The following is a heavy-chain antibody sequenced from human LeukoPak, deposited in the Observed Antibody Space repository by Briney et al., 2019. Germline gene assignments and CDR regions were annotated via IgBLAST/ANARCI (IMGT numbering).Heavy chain of an antibody. CDR1: GFTFSGAA. CDR2: IKHDGSDK. CDR3: ARSQSLGY. Sequence: GGSLRLSCAASGFTFSGAAIHWVRQASGKGLEWVANIKHDGSDKYYVDSVKGRFTISRDNAENSLYLQMNSLRAEDTAMYYCARSQSLGYWGQGTLVTVSS. J-gene: IGHJ4*02. V-gene: IGHV3-7*04.